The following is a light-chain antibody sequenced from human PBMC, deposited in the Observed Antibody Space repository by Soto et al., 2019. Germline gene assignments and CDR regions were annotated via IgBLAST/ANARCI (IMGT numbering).Light chain of an antibody. Sequence: QSALTQPRSVSGSPGQSVTISCTGTSSDVGTYNYVSWYQQHPGKAPKLMIYDVSQRPSGVPDRFSGSKSGNTASLTISGLQAEHESDYYCCSYVGSYTSVFGGGTKLTVL. CDR1: SSDVGTYNY. V-gene: IGLV2-11*01. CDR3: CSYVGSYTSV. CDR2: DVS. J-gene: IGLJ2*01.